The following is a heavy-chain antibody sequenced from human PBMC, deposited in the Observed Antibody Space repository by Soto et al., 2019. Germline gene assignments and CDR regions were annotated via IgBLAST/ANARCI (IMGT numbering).Heavy chain of an antibody. V-gene: IGHV3-21*06. CDR1: GFTFTRYS. J-gene: IGHJ4*02. Sequence: EVQLVESGGGLVKPGGSLRLCCAASGFTFTRYSMNWVRQAPGKGLVWVSSISSTTNYIYYGDSMKGRFTISRDNAKNSLYLEMNSLRAEDTAAYYCARESEDLTSNFDYWGQGTLVTVSS. CDR2: ISSTTNYI. CDR3: ARESEDLTSNFDY.